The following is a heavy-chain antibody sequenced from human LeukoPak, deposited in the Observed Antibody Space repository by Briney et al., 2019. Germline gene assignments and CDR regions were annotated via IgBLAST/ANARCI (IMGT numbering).Heavy chain of an antibody. CDR1: GGSISSSSYY. J-gene: IGHJ4*02. CDR3: ANTAMVSLCVDY. Sequence: PSETLSLTCTVSGGSISSSSYYWGWIRQPPGKGLEWIGSIYYSGSTYYNPSLKSRVTISVDTSKNQFSLKLSSVTAADTAVYYCANTAMVSLCVDYWGQGTLVTVSS. V-gene: IGHV4-39*07. D-gene: IGHD5-18*01. CDR2: IYYSGST.